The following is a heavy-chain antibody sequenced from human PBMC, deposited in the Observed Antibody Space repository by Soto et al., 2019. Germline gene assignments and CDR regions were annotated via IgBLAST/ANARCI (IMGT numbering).Heavy chain of an antibody. D-gene: IGHD2-21*01. J-gene: IGHJ4*02. V-gene: IGHV4-61*08. Sequence: PSETLSLTCTVSGGSIISDDYYCTWMRQSPGRGLEWIGHIHYSGSTEYNPSLKSRLTISVYTSQNQFSLKLSSVTAADSAVYYCATDAYCYLDFWGQGTRVTVSS. CDR1: GGSIISDDYY. CDR3: ATDAYCYLDF. CDR2: IHYSGST.